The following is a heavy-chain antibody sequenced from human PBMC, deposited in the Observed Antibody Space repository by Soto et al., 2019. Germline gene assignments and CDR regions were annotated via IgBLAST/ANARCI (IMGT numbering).Heavy chain of an antibody. Sequence: QVQLVESGGGVVQPGRSLRLSCVASGFTFNNYAMHWVRQAPGKGLEWVAVVSDDGNNKFYADSVKGRFTISRDNSNNTVDLQMSSLRVEDTALYYCVRDYSSSFTGDYWGQRSLVTVSS. D-gene: IGHD6-6*01. CDR2: VSDDGNNK. CDR1: GFTFNNYA. CDR3: VRDYSSSFTGDY. V-gene: IGHV3-30-3*01. J-gene: IGHJ4*02.